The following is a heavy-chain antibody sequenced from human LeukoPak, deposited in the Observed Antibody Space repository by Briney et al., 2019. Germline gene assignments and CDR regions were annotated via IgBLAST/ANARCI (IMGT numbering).Heavy chain of an antibody. CDR2: INPNSGGT. D-gene: IGHD2-2*01. CDR1: GYTFTGYY. Sequence: ASVKVSCKASGYTFTGYYMHWVRQAPVQGLEWMGWINPNSGGTNYAQKLQGRVTMTRDTSISTAYMELSRLRSDDTAVYYCARAGIVVVHYEDWEWFDPWGQGTLVTVSS. V-gene: IGHV1-2*02. CDR3: ARAGIVVVHYEDWEWFDP. J-gene: IGHJ5*02.